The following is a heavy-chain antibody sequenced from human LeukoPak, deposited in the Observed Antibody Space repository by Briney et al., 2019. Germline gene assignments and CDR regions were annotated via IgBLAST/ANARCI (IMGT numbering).Heavy chain of an antibody. V-gene: IGHV3-11*06. CDR1: GFTFSDYY. CDR2: ISSSSSYT. J-gene: IGHJ4*02. D-gene: IGHD5-18*01. CDR3: ARVDSYGPTFDY. Sequence: KPGGSLRLSCAASGFTFSDYYMSWIRQAPGKGLEWVSYISSSSSYTNYADSVKGRFTISRDNAKNTLYLQMNSLRADDTAVYYCARVDSYGPTFDYWGQGTLVTVSS.